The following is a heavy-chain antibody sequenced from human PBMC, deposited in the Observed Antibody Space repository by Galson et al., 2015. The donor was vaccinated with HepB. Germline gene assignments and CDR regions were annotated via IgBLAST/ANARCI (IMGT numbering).Heavy chain of an antibody. J-gene: IGHJ5*02. CDR2: ISNSRDNT. Sequence: SLRLSCAASGFTFTSYSMTWVRQAPGKGLEWVSYISNSRDNTKYADSVKGRFATSRDNARNSLYLQMNSLRAEDTAVYYCAREVSWDQPTFDPWGQGTLVTVSS. D-gene: IGHD2-2*01. CDR3: AREVSWDQPTFDP. CDR1: GFTFTSYS. V-gene: IGHV3-48*04.